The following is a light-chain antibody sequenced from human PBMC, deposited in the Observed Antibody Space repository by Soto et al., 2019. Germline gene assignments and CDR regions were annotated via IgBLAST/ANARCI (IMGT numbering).Light chain of an antibody. V-gene: IGLV2-14*01. CDR1: SSDVGGYNF. J-gene: IGLJ2*01. CDR3: SSYTSSSTLVV. CDR2: DVS. Sequence: QSVLTQPASVSGSPGQSITISCTGTSSDVGGYNFVSWYQQHPRKAPKLMIYDVSNRPSGVSNRFSGSKSGSTASLTISGLQAEDEADYYCSSYTSSSTLVVFGGGTQLTVL.